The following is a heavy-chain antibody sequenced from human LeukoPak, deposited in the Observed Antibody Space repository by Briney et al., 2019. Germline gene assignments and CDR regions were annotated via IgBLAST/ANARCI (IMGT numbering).Heavy chain of an antibody. D-gene: IGHD3-10*01. Sequence: ASVKVSCKASGYTFTSYDINWVRQATGQGLEWMGWMNPNSGNTGYAQKFQGRVTMTRNTSISTAYMELSSLRSEDTAVYYCARAITMVRGVIILWSYNWFDPWGQGTLVTVSS. V-gene: IGHV1-8*01. CDR2: MNPNSGNT. CDR1: GYTFTSYD. CDR3: ARAITMVRGVIILWSYNWFDP. J-gene: IGHJ5*02.